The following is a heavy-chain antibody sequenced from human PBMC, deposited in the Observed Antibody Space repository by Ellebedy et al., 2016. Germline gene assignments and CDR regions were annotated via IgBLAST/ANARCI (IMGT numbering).Heavy chain of an antibody. V-gene: IGHV3-23*01. CDR3: AKYLGVGVTRYFDY. Sequence: GESLKISXAASGFTFKNYALIWVRQAPGKGLEWVSVIGSDGGGIHYADSVKGRFTISRDNSENTLYLHMTNLRAEDTALYYCAKYLGVGVTRYFDYWGQGSLVTVSS. CDR1: GFTFKNYA. CDR2: IGSDGGGI. J-gene: IGHJ4*02. D-gene: IGHD3-3*01.